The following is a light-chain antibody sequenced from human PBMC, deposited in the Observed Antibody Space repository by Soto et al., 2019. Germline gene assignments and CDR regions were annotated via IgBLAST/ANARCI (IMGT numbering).Light chain of an antibody. V-gene: IGKV1-39*01. CDR2: AAS. CDR3: QKSYSTPWK. CDR1: RTISSY. J-gene: IGKJ1*01. Sequence: DIQMTQSPSSLSASVLDIVTITFRASRTISSYLNWYQQKPGKAPNLLIYAASSLQSGVPSRFSGSGSGTDFTLTISSLQPEDFATYYCQKSYSTPWKFGQGTKVDIK.